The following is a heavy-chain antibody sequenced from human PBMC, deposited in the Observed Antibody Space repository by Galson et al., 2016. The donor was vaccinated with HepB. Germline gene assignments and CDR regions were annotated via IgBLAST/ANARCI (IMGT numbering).Heavy chain of an antibody. CDR2: IWHDGSNK. Sequence: SLRLSCAASEFTFSTYGMHWVRQAPGKGLEWVALIWHDGSNKYYADSVKGRFTISRDNPKNTLYLQMNSLKVEDTAVYYCAREMHVAAAAAFDFWGQGILVTVSS. CDR1: EFTFSTYG. CDR3: AREMHVAAAAAFDF. D-gene: IGHD6-13*01. V-gene: IGHV3-33*01. J-gene: IGHJ4*02.